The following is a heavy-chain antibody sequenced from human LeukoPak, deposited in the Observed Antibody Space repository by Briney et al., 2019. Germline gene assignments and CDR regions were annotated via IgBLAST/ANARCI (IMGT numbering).Heavy chain of an antibody. CDR2: ISTDGYTT. CDR3: VVGGSAGY. V-gene: IGHV3-74*01. D-gene: IGHD2-15*01. Sequence: PGGSLRLSCAASGLAFSAYKMHWVRQAPRKGLVWVSRISTDGYTTDYADFVQGRFTASRDNTKNTWSLEMNSLRAEGTAVYYCVVGGSAGYWGQGTLVTVSS. J-gene: IGHJ4*02. CDR1: GLAFSAYK.